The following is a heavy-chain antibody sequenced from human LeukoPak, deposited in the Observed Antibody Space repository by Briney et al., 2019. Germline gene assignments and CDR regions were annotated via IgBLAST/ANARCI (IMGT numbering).Heavy chain of an antibody. Sequence: SETLSLTCAVYGGSFSGYYWSWIRQHPGKGLEWIGYIYYSGSTYYNPSLKSRVTISVDTSKNQFSLKLSSVTAADTAVYYCARIARDYFDYWGQGTLVTVSS. J-gene: IGHJ4*02. CDR3: ARIARDYFDY. V-gene: IGHV4-31*11. CDR1: GGSFSGYY. D-gene: IGHD6-13*01. CDR2: IYYSGST.